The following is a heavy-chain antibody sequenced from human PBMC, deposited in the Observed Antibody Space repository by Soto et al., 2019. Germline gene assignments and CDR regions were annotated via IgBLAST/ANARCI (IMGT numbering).Heavy chain of an antibody. Sequence: QVQLVQSAAEVKKPGASVKVSCKASGYTFTGYYMHWVRQTPGQGLEWLGWINPNNGGTNYAQKFQGRVTMTTDTSISTAYMELSRLTSDDTAVYYCARKSAAAAMNWFDPWGQGTLVTVSS. J-gene: IGHJ5*02. V-gene: IGHV1-2*02. CDR3: ARKSAAAAMNWFDP. D-gene: IGHD2-2*01. CDR1: GYTFTGYY. CDR2: INPNNGGT.